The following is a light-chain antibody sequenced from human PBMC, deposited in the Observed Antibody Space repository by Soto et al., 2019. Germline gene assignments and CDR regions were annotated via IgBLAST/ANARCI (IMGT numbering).Light chain of an antibody. V-gene: IGLV1-47*01. CDR3: AAWDDSLGSHAV. Sequence: QSVLTQPPSASGNPGQTVTICCSGSSSNIGINYVYWYQQLPGTAPKLLIYRNSQRPSGIPDRFSGSKSGTSASLAISGLRSEDEADYYCAAWDDSLGSHAVFGGGTQLTVL. J-gene: IGLJ7*01. CDR2: RNS. CDR1: SSNIGINY.